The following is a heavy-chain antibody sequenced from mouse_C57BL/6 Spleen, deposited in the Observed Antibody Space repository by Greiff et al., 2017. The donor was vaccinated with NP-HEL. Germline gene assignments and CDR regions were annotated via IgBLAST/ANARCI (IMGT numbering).Heavy chain of an antibody. J-gene: IGHJ2*01. Sequence: QVQLKESGAELVKPGASVKISCKASGYAFSSYWMNWVKQRPGKGLEWIGQIYPGDGDTNYNGKFKGKATLTADKSSSTAYMQLSSLTSEDSAVYFCARGPTVVARYFDYWGQGTTLTVSS. V-gene: IGHV1-80*01. CDR3: ARGPTVVARYFDY. CDR1: GYAFSSYW. D-gene: IGHD1-1*01. CDR2: IYPGDGDT.